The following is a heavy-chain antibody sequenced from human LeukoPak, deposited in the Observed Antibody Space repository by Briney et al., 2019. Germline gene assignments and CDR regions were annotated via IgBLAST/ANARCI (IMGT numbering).Heavy chain of an antibody. J-gene: IGHJ3*02. CDR3: AGEGGYYTEDAFDI. CDR2: ISSSSSYI. CDR1: GFTFSSYS. Sequence: GGSLSLSCAASGFTFSSYSMNRVRQAPGKGLEWVSSISSSSSYIYYADSVRGRFTIYRDNAKNSLYLQMNSLRAEDTAVYYCAGEGGYYTEDAFDIWGQGTMVTVSS. V-gene: IGHV3-21*01. D-gene: IGHD3-3*01.